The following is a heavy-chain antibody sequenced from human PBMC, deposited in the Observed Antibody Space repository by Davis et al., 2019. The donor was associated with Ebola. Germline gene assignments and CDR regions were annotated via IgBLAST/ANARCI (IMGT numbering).Heavy chain of an antibody. D-gene: IGHD2-8*01. Sequence: GGSLSLSCAASGFTFSSYSMNWVRQAPGKGLEWVSSISSSSSYIYYADSVKGRFTISRDNAKNSLYLQMNSLRAEDTAVYYCARDLGYCTNGVCYYFDYWGQGTLVTVSS. V-gene: IGHV3-21*01. CDR1: GFTFSSYS. CDR3: ARDLGYCTNGVCYYFDY. J-gene: IGHJ4*02. CDR2: ISSSSSYI.